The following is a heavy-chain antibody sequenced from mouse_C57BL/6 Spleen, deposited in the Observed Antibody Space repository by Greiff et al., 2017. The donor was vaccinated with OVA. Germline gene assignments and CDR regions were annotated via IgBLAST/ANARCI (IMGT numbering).Heavy chain of an antibody. CDR1: GYTFTSYW. V-gene: IGHV1-52*01. J-gene: IGHJ3*01. Sequence: QVHVKQPGAELVRPGSSVKLSCKASGYTFTSYWMHWVKQRPIQGLEWIGNIDPSDSETHYNQKFKDKATLTVDKSSSTAYMQLSSLTSEDSAVYYCAGGSSYPAWFADWGQGTLVTVSA. CDR3: AGGSSYPAWFAD. CDR2: IDPSDSET. D-gene: IGHD1-1*01.